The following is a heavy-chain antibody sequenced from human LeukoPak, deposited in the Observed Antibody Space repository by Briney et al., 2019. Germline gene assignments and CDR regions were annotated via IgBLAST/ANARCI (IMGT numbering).Heavy chain of an antibody. D-gene: IGHD3-10*01. CDR3: ASSISGSYYTLDAFDI. CDR2: ISAYNGNT. J-gene: IGHJ3*02. CDR1: GYTFTSSG. Sequence: ASVNVSCKASGYTFTSSGISWVRQAPGQGLEWMGWISAYNGNTNYAQKLQGRVTMTTDTSTSTAYMELSRLRSDDTAVYYCASSISGSYYTLDAFDIWGQGTMVTVSS. V-gene: IGHV1-18*01.